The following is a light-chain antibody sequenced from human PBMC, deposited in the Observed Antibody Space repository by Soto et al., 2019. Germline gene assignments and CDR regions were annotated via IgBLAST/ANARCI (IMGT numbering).Light chain of an antibody. Sequence: QSALTQSPSASGSPGQSVTISCTGTSSDVGGYNYVSWYQHHPGKAPKLMIYEVTKRPSGVPDRFSGSKSGNTASLTVSGLQAEDEADYYCSSYAGSNNLVFGGGTKVTVL. CDR1: SSDVGGYNY. CDR3: SSYAGSNNLV. CDR2: EVT. J-gene: IGLJ2*01. V-gene: IGLV2-8*01.